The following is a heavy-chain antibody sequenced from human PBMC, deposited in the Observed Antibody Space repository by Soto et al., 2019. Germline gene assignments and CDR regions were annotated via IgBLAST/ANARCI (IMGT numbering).Heavy chain of an antibody. J-gene: IGHJ5*02. CDR3: ARDDFWTRNLFDP. CDR1: GGTFSSYA. Sequence: SVKVSCKASGGTFSSYAISWVRQAPGQGLEWMGGIIPIFGTANYAQKFQGRVTITADESTSTAYMELSSLRSEDTAVYYCARDDFWTRNLFDPWGQGTLVTVSS. CDR2: IIPIFGTA. V-gene: IGHV1-69*13. D-gene: IGHD3-3*01.